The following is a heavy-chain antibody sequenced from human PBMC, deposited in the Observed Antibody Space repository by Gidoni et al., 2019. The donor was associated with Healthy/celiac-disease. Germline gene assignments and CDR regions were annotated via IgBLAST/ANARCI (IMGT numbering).Heavy chain of an antibody. CDR1: GFTFDDHA. V-gene: IGHV3-9*01. D-gene: IGHD3-22*01. CDR2: SSWNSGSI. J-gene: IGHJ4*02. CDR3: AKSEIYDSSGYYQYYFDY. Sequence: EVQLVESGGGLVQPGRSLRISCAASGFTFDDHAMHWVRQAPGKGLEWVSGSSWNSGSIGYADSVKGRFTISRDNAKNSLYLQMNSLRAEDTALYYCAKSEIYDSSGYYQYYFDYWGQGTLVTVSS.